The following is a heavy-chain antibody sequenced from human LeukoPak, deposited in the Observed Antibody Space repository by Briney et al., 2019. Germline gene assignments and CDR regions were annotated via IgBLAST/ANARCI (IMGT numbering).Heavy chain of an antibody. J-gene: IGHJ4*02. V-gene: IGHV3-30*03. D-gene: IGHD2-2*01. CDR3: ARGYCSSISCYVDY. CDR1: GFTFSSYS. Sequence: PGGSLRLSCAASGFTFSSYSMNWVRQAPGKGLEWVAVISYDGSNKYYADSVKGRFTISRDISKNTLYLQMNSLRAEDTAVYYCARGYCSSISCYVDYWGQGTLVTVSS. CDR2: ISYDGSNK.